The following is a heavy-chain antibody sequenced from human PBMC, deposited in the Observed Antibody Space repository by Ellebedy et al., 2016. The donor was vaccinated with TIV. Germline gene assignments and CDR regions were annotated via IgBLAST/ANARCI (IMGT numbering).Heavy chain of an antibody. CDR1: GGSISSSSYY. CDR3: ARHGGGAVAALDY. D-gene: IGHD6-19*01. CDR2: IYYSGST. Sequence: SETLSLTXTVSGGSISSSSYYWGWIRQPPGKGLEWIGSIYYSGSTYYNPSLKSRVTISVDTSKNQFSLKLSSVTAADTAVYYCARHGGGAVAALDYWGQGTLVTVSS. V-gene: IGHV4-39*01. J-gene: IGHJ4*02.